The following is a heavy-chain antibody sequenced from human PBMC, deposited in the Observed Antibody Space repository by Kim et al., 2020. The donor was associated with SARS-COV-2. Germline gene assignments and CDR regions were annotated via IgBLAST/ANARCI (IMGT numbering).Heavy chain of an antibody. D-gene: IGHD6-6*01. V-gene: IGHV3-74*03. CDR1: GSTFSSYW. CDR2: MNTDGSHT. J-gene: IGHJ6*02. CDR3: ATHRPGGKGMDV. Sequence: GGSLRLSCAASGSTFSSYWMHWVRQAPGKGLVWVSRMNTDGSHTACADSVKGRFTISRDNAKNTLYLEMNNLRAEDTAVYYCATHRPGGKGMDVWGQGTTVTV.